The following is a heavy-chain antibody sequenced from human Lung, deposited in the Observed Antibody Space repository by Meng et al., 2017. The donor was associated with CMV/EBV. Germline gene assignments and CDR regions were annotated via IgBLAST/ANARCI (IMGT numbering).Heavy chain of an antibody. CDR3: AKADGYRYGNYYYYGRDV. V-gene: IGHV3-30*02. CDR1: GFTFSSYG. Sequence: GGSLRLSCAASGFTFSSYGTHWVRQAPGKGLEWVAFIRYDGKNKYYADSVKGRFTISRDNSKNTLYLQMNSLRAEDTAVYYCAKADGYRYGNYYYYGRDVWGQGTTVTVSS. CDR2: IRYDGKNK. J-gene: IGHJ6*02. D-gene: IGHD5-18*01.